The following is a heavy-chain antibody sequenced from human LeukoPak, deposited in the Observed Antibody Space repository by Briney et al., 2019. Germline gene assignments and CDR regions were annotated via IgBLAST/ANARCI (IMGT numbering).Heavy chain of an antibody. V-gene: IGHV4-34*01. CDR2: INHSGST. CDR1: GGSFSGYY. CDR3: ARGGMVPGDDCFDY. Sequence: PSETLSLTCAVYGGSFSGYYWSWIRQPPGKGLEWIGEINHSGSTNYNPSLKSRVTISVDTSKNQFSLKVSSVTAADTAVYYCARGGMVPGDDCFDYWGQGTLVTVSS. D-gene: IGHD3-10*01. J-gene: IGHJ4*02.